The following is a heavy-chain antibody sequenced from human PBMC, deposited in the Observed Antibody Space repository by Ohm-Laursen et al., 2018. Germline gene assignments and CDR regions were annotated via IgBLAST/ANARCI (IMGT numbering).Heavy chain of an antibody. CDR2: IHSSGST. V-gene: IGHV4-4*08. J-gene: IGHJ5*01. CDR3: ARLSDSSYAS. D-gene: IGHD2/OR15-2a*01. Sequence: GTLSLTCPVSVDSISTYYWSWIRQPPGKGLEWIGYIHSSGSTSYSPSLKSRFTISVNTSKNQFSLRVRSLTAADTAVYYCARLSDSSYASWGQGTLVTVSS. CDR1: VDSISTYY.